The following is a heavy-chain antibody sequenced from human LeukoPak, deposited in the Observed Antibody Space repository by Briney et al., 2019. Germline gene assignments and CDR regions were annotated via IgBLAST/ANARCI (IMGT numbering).Heavy chain of an antibody. Sequence: PSQTLSLTCSVSGASVSSGGYYWSWIRQPAGKEMEWIGRINPSGDTNYNPSLKSRVTMSIQTSKNQLFLNLISVTAADTALYYCARVFSTGWYFDPWGRGTQVTVYS. CDR1: GASVSSGGYY. J-gene: IGHJ2*01. D-gene: IGHD6-19*01. CDR2: INPSGDT. V-gene: IGHV4-61*02. CDR3: ARVFSTGWYFDP.